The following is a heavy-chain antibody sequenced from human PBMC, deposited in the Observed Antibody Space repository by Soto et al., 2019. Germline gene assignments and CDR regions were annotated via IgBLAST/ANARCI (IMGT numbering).Heavy chain of an antibody. CDR1: GDSLLSSY. CDR3: ARGWDVKYFDY. CDR2: IFSSGRT. J-gene: IGHJ4*02. D-gene: IGHD1-26*01. V-gene: IGHV4-4*07. Sequence: SSETLSLTCSVSGDSLLSSYWSWVRQPAGKGLEWIGHIFSSGRTSYNPSLKSRLTMSIDTSKNLFSLNLTSVTAADTAVYYCARGWDVKYFDYWGQGTQVTVSS.